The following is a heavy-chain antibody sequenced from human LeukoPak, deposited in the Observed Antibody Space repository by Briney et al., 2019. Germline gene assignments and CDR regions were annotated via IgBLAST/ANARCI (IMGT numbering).Heavy chain of an antibody. CDR2: ITGLFATA. CDR3: ARVGVIISHNWFAP. Sequence: SVKVSCKASGGISSNFAIHWVRQAPGQGLEWMGQITGLFATAHYAQKFQGRVTITTDESTGAVYMELSSLRSEDTAVYYCARVGVIISHNWFAPWGQGTLVTVSS. D-gene: IGHD3-3*01. J-gene: IGHJ5*02. CDR1: GGISSNFA. V-gene: IGHV1-69*05.